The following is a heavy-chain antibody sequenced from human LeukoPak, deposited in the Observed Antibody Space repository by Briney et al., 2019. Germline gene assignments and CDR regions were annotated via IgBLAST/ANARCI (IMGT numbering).Heavy chain of an antibody. Sequence: ASVKVSCKASGYTFTGYYMHWVRQAPGQGLEWMGWINPNSGGTNYAQKFQGRVTMTRDTSISTAYMELSRLRSDDTAVYYCARAAGDYDYYYYYMDVWGKGTTVTISS. CDR2: INPNSGGT. V-gene: IGHV1-2*02. D-gene: IGHD4-17*01. CDR3: ARAAGDYDYYYYYMDV. CDR1: GYTFTGYY. J-gene: IGHJ6*03.